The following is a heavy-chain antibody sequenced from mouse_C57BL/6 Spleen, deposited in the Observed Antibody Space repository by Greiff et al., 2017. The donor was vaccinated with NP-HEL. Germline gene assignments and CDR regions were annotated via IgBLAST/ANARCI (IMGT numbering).Heavy chain of an antibody. Sequence: QVHVKQPGPELVRPGVSVKISCKGSGYTFTDYAMHWVKQSHAKSLEWIGVISTYYGDASYNQKFKDKATMTVDKSSSTAYMELARLTSEDSAVYYCARFGTTVVAKPTTFDYWGQGTTLTVSS. V-gene: IGHV1-67*01. J-gene: IGHJ2*01. D-gene: IGHD1-1*01. CDR2: ISTYYGDA. CDR3: ARFGTTVVAKPTTFDY. CDR1: GYTFTDYA.